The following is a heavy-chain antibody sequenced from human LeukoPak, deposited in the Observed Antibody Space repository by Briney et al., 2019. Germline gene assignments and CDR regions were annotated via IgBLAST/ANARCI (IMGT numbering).Heavy chain of an antibody. Sequence: GGSLRLSCAASGFTFSSYSMNWIRQAPGKGLEWVSSISSSTSYIYYADSVKGRFTISRDNSKNTLFLQMNSLRAEDTAPYYCAKSVAIYFYYGLDVWGQGATVTVSS. CDR3: AKSVAIYFYYGLDV. CDR2: ISSSTSYI. V-gene: IGHV3-21*04. D-gene: IGHD3-3*01. CDR1: GFTFSSYS. J-gene: IGHJ6*02.